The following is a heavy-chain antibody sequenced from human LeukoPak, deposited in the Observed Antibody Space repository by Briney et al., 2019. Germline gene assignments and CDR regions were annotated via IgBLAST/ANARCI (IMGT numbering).Heavy chain of an antibody. D-gene: IGHD6-19*01. Sequence: ASVKVPCKASGYTFTSYAMHWVRQAPGQRLEWMGWINAGNGNTKYSQKFQGRVTVTRDTSASTAYMELSSLTSEDTAVYYCARAGIAVASFDYWGQGTLVTVSS. CDR2: INAGNGNT. CDR1: GYTFTSYA. J-gene: IGHJ4*02. CDR3: ARAGIAVASFDY. V-gene: IGHV1-3*01.